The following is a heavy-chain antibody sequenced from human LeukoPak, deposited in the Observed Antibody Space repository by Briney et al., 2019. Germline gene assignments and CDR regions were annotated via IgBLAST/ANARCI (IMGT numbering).Heavy chain of an antibody. V-gene: IGHV4-39*01. Sequence: SETLSLTCTVSGGSISSSSYYWGWIRQPPGKGLEWIGSIYYSGSTYYNPSLKSRVTISVDTSKNQFSLKLSSVTAADTAVYYCASREGLIVGASGGSDYWGQGTLVTVSS. J-gene: IGHJ4*02. CDR1: GGSISSSSYY. CDR3: ASREGLIVGASGGSDY. CDR2: IYYSGST. D-gene: IGHD1-26*01.